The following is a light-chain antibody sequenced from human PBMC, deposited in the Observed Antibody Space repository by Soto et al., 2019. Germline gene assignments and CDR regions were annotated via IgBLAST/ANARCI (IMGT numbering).Light chain of an antibody. CDR2: DVI. Sequence: QSALTQPRSVSGSPGQSVTISCTGTSSDVGVYNYVSWYQQHPGKAPQLVIYDVIKRPSGVPYRFSGSKSGNTASLTISGLQAEDEGDYYCCSYAGSSLWVFGGGTKRTVL. V-gene: IGLV2-11*01. CDR1: SSDVGVYNY. CDR3: CSYAGSSLWV. J-gene: IGLJ3*02.